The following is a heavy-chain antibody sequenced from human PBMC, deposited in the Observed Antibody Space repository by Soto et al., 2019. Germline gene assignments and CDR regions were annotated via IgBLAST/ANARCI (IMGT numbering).Heavy chain of an antibody. CDR1: SGSISSSNW. CDR3: ASPYCSSTSCYQADAFDI. CDR2: IYHSGST. J-gene: IGHJ3*02. Sequence: QVQLQESGPGLVKPSGTLSLTCAVSSGSISSSNWWSWVRQPPGKGLEWIGEIYHSGSTNYNPSLKSRVTISVDKSKNQFSLKLSSVTAADTAVYYCASPYCSSTSCYQADAFDIWGQGTMVTVSS. D-gene: IGHD2-2*01. V-gene: IGHV4-4*02.